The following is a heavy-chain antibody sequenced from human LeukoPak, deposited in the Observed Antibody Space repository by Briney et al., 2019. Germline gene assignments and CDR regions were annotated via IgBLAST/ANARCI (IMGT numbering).Heavy chain of an antibody. CDR1: GFTFSSYS. Sequence: PGGSLRLSCAASGFTFSSYSMNWVRQAPGKGLEWVSYISSSSSTIYYADSVKGRFTISRDNAKNSLYLQMNSLRAEDTAVYYCARAGAANFDYWGQGTLVTVPS. D-gene: IGHD6-13*01. J-gene: IGHJ4*02. CDR2: ISSSSSTI. V-gene: IGHV3-48*04. CDR3: ARAGAANFDY.